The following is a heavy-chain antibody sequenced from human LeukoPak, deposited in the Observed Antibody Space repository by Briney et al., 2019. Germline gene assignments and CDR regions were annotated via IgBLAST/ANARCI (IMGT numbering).Heavy chain of an antibody. CDR2: ISSSSSYI. V-gene: IGHV3-21*01. CDR3: ARDADYYDSSGHDAFDI. D-gene: IGHD3-22*01. CDR1: GFTFSSYS. Sequence: PGGSLRLSCAASGFTFSSYSMNWVRQAPGKGLEWVSSISSSSSYIYYADSVKGRFTISRDNAKNSLYLQMNSLRAEDTAVYYCARDADYYDSSGHDAFDIWGQGTMVTVSS. J-gene: IGHJ3*02.